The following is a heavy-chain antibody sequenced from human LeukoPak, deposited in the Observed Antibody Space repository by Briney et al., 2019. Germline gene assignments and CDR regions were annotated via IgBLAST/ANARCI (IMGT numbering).Heavy chain of an antibody. V-gene: IGHV3-23*01. CDR3: AKVGYYYDSGSYYLGWFDP. CDR2: ISGGDST. CDR1: GFTFSSYE. D-gene: IGHD3-10*01. Sequence: PGGSLRLSCAASGFTFSSYEMNWVRQAPGKGLEWVSAISGGDSTYYADSVKGRFTISRDNSNNTLYLQMNSLRAEDTAIYYCAKVGYYYDSGSYYLGWFDPWGQGTLVTVSS. J-gene: IGHJ5*02.